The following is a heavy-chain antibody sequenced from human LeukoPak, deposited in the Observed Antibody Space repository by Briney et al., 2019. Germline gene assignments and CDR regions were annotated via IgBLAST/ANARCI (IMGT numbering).Heavy chain of an antibody. V-gene: IGHV4-59*08. Sequence: SETLSLTCTVSGGSISSYYWSWIRQPPGKGLEWIGYIYYGGSTNYNPSLKSRVTISVDTSKNQFSLKLSSATAADTAVYYCARSGILTGHYYYYGMDVWGQGTTVTVSS. D-gene: IGHD3-9*01. CDR3: ARSGILTGHYYYYGMDV. J-gene: IGHJ6*02. CDR1: GGSISSYY. CDR2: IYYGGST.